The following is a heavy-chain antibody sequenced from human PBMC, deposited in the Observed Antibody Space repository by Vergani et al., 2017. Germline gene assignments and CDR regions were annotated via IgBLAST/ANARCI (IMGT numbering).Heavy chain of an antibody. J-gene: IGHJ4*02. CDR3: ARDGGEGVAAAGPGD. Sequence: QVQLVKSGAEVKKPGASVKVSCKASGYTFTSYGISWVRQAPGQGLEWMGWISAYNGNTNYAQKLQGRFTMSTDTSTSTAYMERRSLRSDDPAVYYCARDGGEGVAAAGPGDWGQGTLVTVSS. V-gene: IGHV1-18*01. D-gene: IGHD6-13*01. CDR2: ISAYNGNT. CDR1: GYTFTSYG.